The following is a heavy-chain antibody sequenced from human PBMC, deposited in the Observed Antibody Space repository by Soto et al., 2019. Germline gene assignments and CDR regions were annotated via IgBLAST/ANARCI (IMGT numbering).Heavy chain of an antibody. D-gene: IGHD3-3*01. CDR1: GGTFSSYA. CDR3: AADFWSGSEPGEWFDP. V-gene: IGHV1-69*01. Sequence: QVQLVQSGAEVKKPGSSVKVSCKASGGTFSSYAISWVRQAPGQGLEWMGGIIPIFGTAHYAQKFQGRVTITADQSTSTAYMELSSLRSEATAVYYCAADFWSGSEPGEWFDPWGQGTLVTVSS. J-gene: IGHJ5*02. CDR2: IIPIFGTA.